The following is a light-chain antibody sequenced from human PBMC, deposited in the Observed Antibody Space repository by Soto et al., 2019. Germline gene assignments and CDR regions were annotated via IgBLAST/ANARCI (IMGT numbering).Light chain of an antibody. J-gene: IGLJ1*01. Sequence: QSAPTQPASVSGSPGQSITISCTGSSSDIGGYSYVSWYQQHPGKAPKLMIYEVSNRPSGVSNRFSGSKSGNTASLTISGLQTEDEADYYCSSYTSGTTLGVFGSGTKLTVL. CDR1: SSDIGGYSY. CDR3: SSYTSGTTLGV. V-gene: IGLV2-14*01. CDR2: EVS.